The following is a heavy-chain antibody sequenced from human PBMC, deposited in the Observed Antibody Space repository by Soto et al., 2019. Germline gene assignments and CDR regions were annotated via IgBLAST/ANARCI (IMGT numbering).Heavy chain of an antibody. V-gene: IGHV1-69*01. CDR3: ARVPPYCSGGSCYGFDYYYYGMDV. CDR1: GGTFSSYA. CDR2: IIPIFGTA. D-gene: IGHD2-15*01. J-gene: IGHJ6*02. Sequence: QVQLVQSGAEVKKPGSSVKVSCKASGGTFSSYAISWVRQAPGQGLEWMGGIIPIFGTANYAQKFQGGVTITADESTSTAYMELSSLRSEDTAVYYCARVPPYCSGGSCYGFDYYYYGMDVWGQGTTVTVSS.